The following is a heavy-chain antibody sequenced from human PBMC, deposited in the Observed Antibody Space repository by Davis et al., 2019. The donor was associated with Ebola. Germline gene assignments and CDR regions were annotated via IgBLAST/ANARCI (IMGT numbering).Heavy chain of an antibody. CDR1: GFTFSDYY. CDR2: VSGSSSYT. J-gene: IGHJ2*01. V-gene: IGHV3-11*06. CDR3: ARVLAARPWYFDL. Sequence: GESLKISCAASGFTFSDYYMSWIRQAPGKGLEWVSYVSGSSSYTNYADSVKGRFTISRDNAKNTLYLQMNSLRAEDTAVYYCARVLAARPWYFDLWGRSTLVTVSS. D-gene: IGHD6-6*01.